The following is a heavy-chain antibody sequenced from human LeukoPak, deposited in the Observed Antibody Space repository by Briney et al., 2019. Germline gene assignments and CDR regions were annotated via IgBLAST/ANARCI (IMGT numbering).Heavy chain of an antibody. CDR1: GFTFSSYS. Sequence: PGGSLRLSCAASGFTFSSYSMNWVRQAPRKGLEWVSSISISSSYTYYADSVKGRFTISRDNAKNSLNLQMNSLRVEDTAVYYCARARYYYGSGSYDDYYYYYMDVWGKGTTVTISS. V-gene: IGHV3-21*01. D-gene: IGHD3-10*01. J-gene: IGHJ6*03. CDR2: ISISSSYT. CDR3: ARARYYYGSGSYDDYYYYYMDV.